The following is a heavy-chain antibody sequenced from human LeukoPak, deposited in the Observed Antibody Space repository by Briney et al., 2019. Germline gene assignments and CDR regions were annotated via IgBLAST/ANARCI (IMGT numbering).Heavy chain of an antibody. CDR2: IKSDGST. J-gene: IGHJ4*02. D-gene: IGHD3-22*01. CDR1: GFTFSSYW. V-gene: IGHV3-74*01. Sequence: GGSLRLSCAASGFTFSSYWMHWVRQAPGKGLVWVSRIKSDGSTRYADSVKGRFTISRDNAKNTVSLQMNSLRAEDTGVYYCARGGYYYDSSGFTPTDYWGQGTLVTVSS. CDR3: ARGGYYYDSSGFTPTDY.